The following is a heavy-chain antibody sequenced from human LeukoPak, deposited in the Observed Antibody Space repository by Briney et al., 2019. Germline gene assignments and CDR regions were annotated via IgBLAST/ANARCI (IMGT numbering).Heavy chain of an antibody. D-gene: IGHD2-8*01. CDR2: IYYSGST. Sequence: SETLSLTCTVSGGSVSSYYWSWIRQPPGKGLEWIGYIYYSGSTNYNPSLKSRVTISVDTSKNQFSLKLSSVTAADTAVYYCARERWDCTNGVCYRWFDPWGQGTLVTVSS. J-gene: IGHJ5*02. V-gene: IGHV4-59*02. CDR3: ARERWDCTNGVCYRWFDP. CDR1: GGSVSSYY.